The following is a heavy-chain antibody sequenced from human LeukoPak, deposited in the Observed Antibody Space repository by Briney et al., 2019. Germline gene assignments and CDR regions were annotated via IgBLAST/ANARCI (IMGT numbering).Heavy chain of an antibody. CDR1: GGSISSYY. V-gene: IGHV4-59*01. D-gene: IGHD5-12*01. CDR3: ARERSEGVLRYSGYDYYYYYGMDV. CDR2: IYYSGST. Sequence: SETLSLTCTVSGGSISSYYWSWIRQPPGKGLEWIGYIYYSGSTSYNPSLKSRVTISVDTSKNQFSLKLSSVTAADTAVYYCARERSEGVLRYSGYDYYYYYGMDVWGQGTTVTVS. J-gene: IGHJ6*02.